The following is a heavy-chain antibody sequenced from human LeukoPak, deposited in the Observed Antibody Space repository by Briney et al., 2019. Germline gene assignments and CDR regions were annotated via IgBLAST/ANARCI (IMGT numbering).Heavy chain of an antibody. CDR2: FDPEDGET. J-gene: IGHJ6*02. CDR1: GYTLTELS. V-gene: IGHV1-24*01. Sequence: ASVKVSCKVSGYTLTELSMHWVRQAPGKGLEWMGGFDPEDGETIYAQKFQGRVTMTEDTSTDTAYMELSSLRPEDTAVYYCATGLTMVRGRLTRYYYYYYGMDVWGQGTTVTVSS. CDR3: ATGLTMVRGRLTRYYYYYYGMDV. D-gene: IGHD3-10*01.